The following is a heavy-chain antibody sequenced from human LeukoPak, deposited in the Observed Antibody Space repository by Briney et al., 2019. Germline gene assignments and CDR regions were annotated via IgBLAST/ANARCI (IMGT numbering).Heavy chain of an antibody. Sequence: SVKVSCKASGGTFSSYAISWVRQAPGQGLEWMGGIIPTFGTANYAQKFQGRVTITTDESTSTAYMELSSLRSEDTAVYYCARVPKVGAILYYYYYMDVWGKGTTVTVSS. CDR3: ARVPKVGAILYYYYYMDV. V-gene: IGHV1-69*05. D-gene: IGHD3-3*01. CDR2: IIPTFGTA. CDR1: GGTFSSYA. J-gene: IGHJ6*03.